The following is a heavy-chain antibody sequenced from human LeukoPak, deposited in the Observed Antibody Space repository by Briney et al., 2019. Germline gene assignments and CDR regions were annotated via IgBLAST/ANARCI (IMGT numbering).Heavy chain of an antibody. V-gene: IGHV3-69-1*01. CDR2: IAGSSSTI. D-gene: IGHD2/OR15-2a*01. J-gene: IGHJ6*03. CDR3: ARDGEYSNYYYYYIDV. Sequence: AGGSLRLSCATSGFIFSDHYMDWVRQAPGKGLEWVSSIAGSSSTIKYADSVKGRFTISRDNAKNSVNLQLDGLRADDTAVYYCARDGEYSNYYYYYIDVWGKGTTVTVSS. CDR1: GFIFSDHY.